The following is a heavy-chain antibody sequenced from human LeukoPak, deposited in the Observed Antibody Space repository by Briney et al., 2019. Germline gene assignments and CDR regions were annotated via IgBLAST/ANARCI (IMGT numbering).Heavy chain of an antibody. Sequence: GGSLRLSCAASGFTFSSYSMNWVRQAPGKGLEWVSATSGSGGSTYYADSVKGRFTISRDNSKNTLYLQMNSLRAEDTAVYYCAKEVVTAGYYDSSGYYFTGLDYWGQGTLVTVSS. CDR1: GFTFSSYS. CDR2: TSGSGGST. V-gene: IGHV3-23*01. J-gene: IGHJ4*02. CDR3: AKEVVTAGYYDSSGYYFTGLDY. D-gene: IGHD3-22*01.